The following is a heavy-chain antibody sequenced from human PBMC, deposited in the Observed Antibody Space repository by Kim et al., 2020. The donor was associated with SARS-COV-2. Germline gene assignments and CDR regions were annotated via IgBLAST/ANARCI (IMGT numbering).Heavy chain of an antibody. CDR3: ARGLLKRYGMDV. CDR2: IGGDGEKT. Sequence: GGSLRLSCAAAGFTFSTYAMSWVRQAPGRGLEWVSIIGGDGEKTYYADSVKGRFTISRDNSRNTVSLQMSGLRVEDTAVYYCARGLLKRYGMDVCGQGTT. J-gene: IGHJ6*02. V-gene: IGHV3-23*01. CDR1: GFTFSTYA.